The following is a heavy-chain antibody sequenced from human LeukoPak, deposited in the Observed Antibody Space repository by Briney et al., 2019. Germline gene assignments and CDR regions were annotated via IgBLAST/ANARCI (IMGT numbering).Heavy chain of an antibody. CDR2: MYPADSDT. V-gene: IGHV5-51*01. Sequence: GESLKISCKGSGYSFTSYWIAWVRQMPGKGLEWMGIMYPADSDTKYSPSFQGQVTISADKSISTAYLQWSSLKASDTAMYYCARHLGTAMVSPLGYWGQGTLVTVSS. CDR3: ARHLGTAMVSPLGY. D-gene: IGHD5-18*01. J-gene: IGHJ4*02. CDR1: GYSFTSYW.